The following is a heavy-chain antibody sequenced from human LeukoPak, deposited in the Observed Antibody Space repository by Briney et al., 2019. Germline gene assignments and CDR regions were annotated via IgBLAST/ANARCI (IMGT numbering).Heavy chain of an antibody. CDR3: AKGTSVVVVAATDY. D-gene: IGHD2-15*01. V-gene: IGHV3-23*01. J-gene: IGHJ4*02. CDR1: GFTFSSYA. CDR2: ISGSGGST. Sequence: GGSLRLSCAASGFTFSSYAMSWVRQAPGKGLEWVSAISGSGGSTYYADSVKGRFTISRDNSKNTLYLRMNSLRAEDTAVYYCAKGTSVVVVAATDYWGQGTLVTVSS.